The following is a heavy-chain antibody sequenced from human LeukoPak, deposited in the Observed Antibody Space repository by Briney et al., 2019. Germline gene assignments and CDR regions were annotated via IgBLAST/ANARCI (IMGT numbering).Heavy chain of an antibody. CDR1: GGSISSHY. J-gene: IGHJ5*02. D-gene: IGHD6-19*01. V-gene: IGHV4-59*11. Sequence: SETLSLTCTVSGGSISSHYWSWIRQPPGKGLEWIGYIYYSGSTNYNPSLKSRVTISVDTSKSQFSLKLSSVTAADTAVYYCAREPSSGWRFGWFDPWGQGTLVTVSS. CDR3: AREPSSGWRFGWFDP. CDR2: IYYSGST.